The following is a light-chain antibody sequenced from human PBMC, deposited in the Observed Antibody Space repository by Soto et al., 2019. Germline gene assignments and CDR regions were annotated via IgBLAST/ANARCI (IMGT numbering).Light chain of an antibody. Sequence: MTQSPVTLSVSPGERATLSCRASQSVSSNLAWYQQKPGQAPRLLIYGASTRATGIPARFSGSGSGTEFTLTISSLQSEDFAVYYCQQYNNWWTFGQGTKVDIK. CDR2: GAS. CDR1: QSVSSN. CDR3: QQYNNWWT. J-gene: IGKJ1*01. V-gene: IGKV3-15*01.